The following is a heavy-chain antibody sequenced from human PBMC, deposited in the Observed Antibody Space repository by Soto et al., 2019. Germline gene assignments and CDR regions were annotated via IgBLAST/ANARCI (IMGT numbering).Heavy chain of an antibody. Sequence: LPYSVFGGTSISGDYLWSCINKPPGKGLEGIGYIYYSGSTYYNPSLKSRVTISVDTSKNQFSLKLSSVTAADTAVYYCARAKIQDNYDSSGYYYIGWFDPWRQGTLVTVSS. D-gene: IGHD3-22*01. V-gene: IGHV4-30-4*01. CDR1: GGTSISGDYL. J-gene: IGHJ5*02. CDR2: IYYSGST. CDR3: ARAKIQDNYDSSGYYYIGWFDP.